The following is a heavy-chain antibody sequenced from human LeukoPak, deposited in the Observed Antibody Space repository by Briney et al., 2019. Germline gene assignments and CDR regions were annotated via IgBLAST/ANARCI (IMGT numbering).Heavy chain of an antibody. CDR1: GGTFSSYA. CDR3: ARRVYCSSTSCSEYYFDY. V-gene: IGHV1-69*06. J-gene: IGHJ4*02. D-gene: IGHD2-2*01. CDR2: IIPIFGTA. Sequence: SVKVSCKASGGTFSSYAISWVRQAPGQGLEWMGGIIPIFGTANYAQKFQGRVTITADKSTSTAYMELSSLRSEDTAVYYCARRVYCSSTSCSEYYFDYWGQGTLVTVSS.